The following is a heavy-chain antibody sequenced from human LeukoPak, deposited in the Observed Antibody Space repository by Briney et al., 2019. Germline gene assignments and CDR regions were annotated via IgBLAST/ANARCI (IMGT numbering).Heavy chain of an antibody. V-gene: IGHV4-59*01. CDR3: ARAYGSGSYSYYYYGMDV. Sequence: PSETLSLTCTVSGGSISSYYWSWIRQPPGKGLEWIGYIYYSGSTNYNPSLKSRVTISVDTSKNQFSLKLSSVTAADTAVYYCARAYGSGSYSYYYYGMDVWGQGTTVTVSS. J-gene: IGHJ6*02. CDR2: IYYSGST. D-gene: IGHD3-10*01. CDR1: GGSISSYY.